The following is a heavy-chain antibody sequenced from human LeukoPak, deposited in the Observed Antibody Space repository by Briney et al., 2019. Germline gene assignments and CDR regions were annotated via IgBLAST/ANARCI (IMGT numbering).Heavy chain of an antibody. D-gene: IGHD3-10*01. J-gene: IGHJ4*02. V-gene: IGHV3-30-3*01. CDR1: GFTFSSYA. Sequence: RGSLRLSCAASGFTFSSYAMHWVRQAPGKGLEWVAVISYDGSNKYYADSVKGRFTISRDNSKNTLYLQMNSLRAEDTAVYYCARGTYYYGSGSYYWGQGTLVTVSS. CDR2: ISYDGSNK. CDR3: ARGTYYYGSGSYY.